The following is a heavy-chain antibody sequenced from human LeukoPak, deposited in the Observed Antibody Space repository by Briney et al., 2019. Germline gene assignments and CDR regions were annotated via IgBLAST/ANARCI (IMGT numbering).Heavy chain of an antibody. Sequence: GGSLRLSCAASGFTFSSYGMHWVRQAPGKGLEWVAVIWYDGSNKYYADSVKGRFTISRDNSKNTLYLQMNSLRAEDTAVYYCARDTSDIFTVYSISPFDYWGHGTLVTVSS. D-gene: IGHD3-9*01. CDR1: GFTFSSYG. CDR3: ARDTSDIFTVYSISPFDY. J-gene: IGHJ4*01. V-gene: IGHV3-33*01. CDR2: IWYDGSNK.